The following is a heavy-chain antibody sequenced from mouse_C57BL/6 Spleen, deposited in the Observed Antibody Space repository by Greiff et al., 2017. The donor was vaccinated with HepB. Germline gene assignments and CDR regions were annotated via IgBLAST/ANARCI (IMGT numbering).Heavy chain of an antibody. D-gene: IGHD2-4*01. CDR2: ISSGSSTI. CDR3: ARRGIYYDYEGDYYAMDY. J-gene: IGHJ4*01. CDR1: GFTFSDYG. V-gene: IGHV5-17*01. Sequence: EVKLMESGGGLVKPGGSLKLSCAASGFTFSDYGMHWVRQAPEKGLEWVAYISSGSSTIYYADTVKGRFTISRDNAKNTLFLQMTSLRSEDTAMYYCARRGIYYDYEGDYYAMDYWGQGTSVTVSS.